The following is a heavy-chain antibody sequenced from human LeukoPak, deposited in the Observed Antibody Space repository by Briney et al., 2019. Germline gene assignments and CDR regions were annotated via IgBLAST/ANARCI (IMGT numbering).Heavy chain of an antibody. CDR3: AKVGSSLPHYGMDV. CDR1: GFTFSSYA. J-gene: IGHJ6*02. Sequence: PGGSLRLSCAASGFTFSSYAMTWARQAPGKGLEWVSGISGSGGSTYYADSVKGRFTISRDNSKNTLYLQMNSLRAEDTAIYYSAKVGSSLPHYGMDVWGQGTTVTVSS. D-gene: IGHD6-13*01. CDR2: ISGSGGST. V-gene: IGHV3-23*01.